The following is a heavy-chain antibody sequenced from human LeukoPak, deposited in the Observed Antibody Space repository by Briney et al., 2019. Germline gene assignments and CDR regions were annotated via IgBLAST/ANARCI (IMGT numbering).Heavy chain of an antibody. CDR2: IYYSGST. J-gene: IGHJ4*02. Sequence: PSETLSLTCTVSGGSISSYYWSWIRQHPGKGLEWIGYIYYSGSTYYNPSLKSRVTISVDTSKNQFSLKLSSVTAADTAVYYCARVQRWLQVFDYWGQGTLVTVSS. D-gene: IGHD5-24*01. CDR1: GGSISSYY. CDR3: ARVQRWLQVFDY. V-gene: IGHV4-59*06.